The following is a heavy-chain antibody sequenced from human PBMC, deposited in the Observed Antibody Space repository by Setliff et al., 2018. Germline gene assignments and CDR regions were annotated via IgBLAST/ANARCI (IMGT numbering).Heavy chain of an antibody. CDR2: IYTGGST. CDR1: GFTVSSYY. V-gene: IGHV3-66*01. Sequence: PGESLRLSCAASGFTVSSYYMTWVRQAPGKGLEWVSVIYTGGSTYYADSVKGRFTISRDDSNNTLYLQMKSLRAEDTAVYYCAGCGYGQYYAMDVWGQGTTVTVSS. J-gene: IGHJ6*02. CDR3: AGCGYGQYYAMDV. D-gene: IGHD5-12*01.